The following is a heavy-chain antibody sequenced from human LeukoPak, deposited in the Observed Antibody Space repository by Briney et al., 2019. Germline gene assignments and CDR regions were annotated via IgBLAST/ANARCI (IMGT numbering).Heavy chain of an antibody. J-gene: IGHJ4*02. CDR3: ARCRENDFWSGSPVDY. CDR1: GFFFSSYC. CDR2: ISSDGTNK. Sequence: GSLRLSCEASGFFFSSYCMHWVRQAPGKGLEWLAVISSDGTNKYYAESVKGRFTISRDNSKTTMFGQLNSLRVEDTAVYYCARCRENDFWSGSPVDYWGQGTLVTVSS. V-gene: IGHV3-30-3*01. D-gene: IGHD3-3*01.